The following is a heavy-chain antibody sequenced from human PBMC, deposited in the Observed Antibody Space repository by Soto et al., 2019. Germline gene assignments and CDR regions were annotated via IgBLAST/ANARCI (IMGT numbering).Heavy chain of an antibody. CDR3: ARGGGYEGYYYYGMDV. Sequence: PSETLSLTCTVSGGSISSGDYYWSWIRQPPGKGLEWIGYIYYSGSTYYNPSLKSRVTISVDTSKNQLSLKLSSVTAADTAVYYCARGGGYEGYYYYGMDVWGQGTTVTVPS. D-gene: IGHD5-12*01. V-gene: IGHV4-30-4*01. CDR2: IYYSGST. CDR1: GGSISSGDYY. J-gene: IGHJ6*02.